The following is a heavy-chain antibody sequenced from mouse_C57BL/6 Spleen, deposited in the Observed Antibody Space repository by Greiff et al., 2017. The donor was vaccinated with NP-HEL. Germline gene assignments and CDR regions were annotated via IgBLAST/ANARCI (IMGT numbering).Heavy chain of an antibody. Sequence: EVQLQESGPELVKPGASVKIPCKASGYTFTDYNMDWLKQSNGKSLEGIGDINPNNGGTIYNQKFKGKATLTVDKSSSTAYMELRSLTSEDTAVYYCARRWLGTFDDWGQGTTLTVSS. CDR3: ARRWLGTFDD. CDR1: GYTFTDYN. D-gene: IGHD2-3*01. V-gene: IGHV1-18*01. CDR2: INPNNGGT. J-gene: IGHJ2*01.